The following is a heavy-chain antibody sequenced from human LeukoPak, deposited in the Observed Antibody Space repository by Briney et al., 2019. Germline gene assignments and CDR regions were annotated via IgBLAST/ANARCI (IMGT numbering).Heavy chain of an antibody. CDR2: ISGSGVST. V-gene: IGHV3-23*01. Sequence: GGSLSLSCAASGFIFSSYWMHWVRQAPGEGLVWVSAISGSGVSTYYADSVKGRFTVSRDNSKNTLYLQMSSLRAEDTAVYYCAKDERNWNYNLASQTYDWGQGTLVTVSS. CDR1: GFIFSSYW. CDR3: AKDERNWNYNLASQTYD. J-gene: IGHJ4*02. D-gene: IGHD1-7*01.